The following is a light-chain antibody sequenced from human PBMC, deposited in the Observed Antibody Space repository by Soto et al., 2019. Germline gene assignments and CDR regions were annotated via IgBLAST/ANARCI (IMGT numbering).Light chain of an antibody. CDR1: QSLLHSEYNY. V-gene: IGKV2-28*01. CDR3: MKALQTPYT. J-gene: IGKJ5*01. Sequence: DIVMTQSPLSLPVTPGEPASISCRSSQSLLHSEYNYLDWYLQKQGQSPQLLIYLGSNRASGVPDRFSGSESGTDFTLKISRVEAEDVGVYYCMKALQTPYTFGQGTRLEIK. CDR2: LGS.